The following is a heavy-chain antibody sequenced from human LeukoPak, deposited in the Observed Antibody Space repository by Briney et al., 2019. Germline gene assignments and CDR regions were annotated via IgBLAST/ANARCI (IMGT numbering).Heavy chain of an antibody. CDR2: ISAYNGNT. CDR1: GYTFTSYG. V-gene: IGHV1-18*01. CDR3: ARVVGQTMTVDY. Sequence: ASVKVSCKASGYTFTSYGISWVRQAPGQGLEWMGWISAYNGNTNYAQKLQGRVTMTTDTSTSTAYVELRSLRSDDTAVYYCARVVGQTMTVDYWGQGTLVTVSS. D-gene: IGHD3-22*01. J-gene: IGHJ4*02.